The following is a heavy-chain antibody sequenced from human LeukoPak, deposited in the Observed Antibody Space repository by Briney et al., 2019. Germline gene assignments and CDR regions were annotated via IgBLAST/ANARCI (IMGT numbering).Heavy chain of an antibody. Sequence: GSLRLSCAASGFTFSSYAMSWVRQAPGKGLEWIGFIYYSGSTNYNPSLKSRVTMSVDMSKNQFSLNLSSVTVADTAVYYCAKYYCSGQCSHFDYWGQGTLVTVSS. J-gene: IGHJ4*02. CDR3: AKYYCSGQCSHFDY. D-gene: IGHD2-15*01. V-gene: IGHV4-59*01. CDR2: IYYSGST. CDR1: GFTFSSYA.